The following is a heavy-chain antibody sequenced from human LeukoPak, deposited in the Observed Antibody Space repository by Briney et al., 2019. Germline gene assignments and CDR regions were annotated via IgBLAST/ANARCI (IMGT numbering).Heavy chain of an antibody. J-gene: IGHJ1*01. D-gene: IGHD3-16*02. V-gene: IGHV3-7*01. CDR3: AMPPRGGIVGYFQH. CDR1: NYTLSNNW. Sequence: GQTLRLSCVASNYTLSNNWTHWARDTQAPGLAWEANRKEDGSERHYADSVKGRFIISRDNAKTSLYLQMNSLSVEDMAVYYCAMPPRGGIVGYFQHWGQGTLVTVSS. CDR2: RKEDGSER.